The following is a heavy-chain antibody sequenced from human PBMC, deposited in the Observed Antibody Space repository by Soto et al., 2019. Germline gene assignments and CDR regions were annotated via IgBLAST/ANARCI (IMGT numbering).Heavy chain of an antibody. V-gene: IGHV3-64*01. Sequence: EVQLVESGGGLVQPGGSLRLSCVASGFTFSNYAMHWVRQAPGKGLECVSVISGNGDTTYYANSVKDRFTISTDHSNDTMDFQMGSLTADDVAVYYCARAWRADVWGQGTTVAVSS. CDR2: ISGNGDTT. CDR1: GFTFSNYA. J-gene: IGHJ6*02. CDR3: ARAWRADV.